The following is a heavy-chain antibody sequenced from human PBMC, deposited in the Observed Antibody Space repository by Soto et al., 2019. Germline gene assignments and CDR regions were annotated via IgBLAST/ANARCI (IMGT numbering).Heavy chain of an antibody. CDR3: ARLGIVVVPAAMAVDWFDP. V-gene: IGHV5-51*01. D-gene: IGHD2-2*01. CDR1: GYSFTSYW. Sequence: PGESLKISCKGSGYSFTSYWIGWVRQMPGKGLEWMGIIYPGDSDTRYSPSFQGQVTISADKSISTAYLQWSSLKASDTAMYYCARLGIVVVPAAMAVDWFDPWGQGTLVTVSS. J-gene: IGHJ5*02. CDR2: IYPGDSDT.